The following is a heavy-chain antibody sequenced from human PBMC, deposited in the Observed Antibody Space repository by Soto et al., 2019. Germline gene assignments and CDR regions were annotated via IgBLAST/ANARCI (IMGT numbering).Heavy chain of an antibody. CDR2: IYYSGST. CDR1: GGSISSSSNY. Sequence: SETLSLTCTVSGGSISSSSNYWGWLRQPPGKGLEWIGSIYYSGSTYYNPSLKSRVTISVDTSKNQFSLKLSSVTAADTAVYYCARHHYFDSSGYHGRNWSLPSGKGTLVTRSS. V-gene: IGHV4-39*01. CDR3: ARHHYFDSSGYHGRNWSLP. D-gene: IGHD3-22*01. J-gene: IGHJ5*02.